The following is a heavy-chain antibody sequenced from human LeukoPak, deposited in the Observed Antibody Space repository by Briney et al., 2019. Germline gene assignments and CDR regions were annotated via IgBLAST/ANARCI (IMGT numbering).Heavy chain of an antibody. V-gene: IGHV3-21*01. CDR1: GFTFSSYS. CDR3: ARDSGHRGYSYGD. J-gene: IGHJ4*02. CDR2: ISSSSSYI. D-gene: IGHD5-18*01. Sequence: GGSLRLSCAASGFTFSSYSMNWVRQAPGKGLEWVSSISSSSSYIYYADSVKGRFTISRDNAKNSLYLQMNSLRAEDTAEYYCARDSGHRGYSYGDWGQGTLVTVSS.